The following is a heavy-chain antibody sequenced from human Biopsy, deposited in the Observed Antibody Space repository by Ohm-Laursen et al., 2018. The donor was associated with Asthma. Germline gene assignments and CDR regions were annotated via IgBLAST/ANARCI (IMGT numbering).Heavy chain of an antibody. J-gene: IGHJ6*02. V-gene: IGHV3-48*02. D-gene: IGHD3-3*01. CDR3: ARMITIFGVVSRGMDV. CDR2: ISSSSSTI. CDR1: GFTFSSYS. Sequence: LRLSCAASGFTFSSYSMNWVRQAPGKGLEWVSYISSSSSTIYYADSVKGRFTISRDNAKNSLYLQMNSLRDEDTAVYYCARMITIFGVVSRGMDVWGQGTTVTISS.